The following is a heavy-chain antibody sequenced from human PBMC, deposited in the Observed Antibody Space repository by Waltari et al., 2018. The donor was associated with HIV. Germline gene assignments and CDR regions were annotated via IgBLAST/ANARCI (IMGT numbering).Heavy chain of an antibody. CDR3: AKGAFDLVVVSALDS. V-gene: IGHV3-23*01. Sequence: EVQLLESGGGLVQPGGSLRLSCAASGFTFRSYAMSWVRQAPGKGLHGVSVISGSVGTTYSADAVKGRFTVSRENSENTLYLQINSLRAEDTAVYYCAKGAFDLVVVSALDSWGHGTLVTVSS. J-gene: IGHJ5*01. CDR2: ISGSVGTT. D-gene: IGHD2-21*01. CDR1: GFTFRSYA.